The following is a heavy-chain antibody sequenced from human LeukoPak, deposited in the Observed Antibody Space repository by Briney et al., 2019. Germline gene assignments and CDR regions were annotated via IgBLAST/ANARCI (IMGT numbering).Heavy chain of an antibody. D-gene: IGHD1-1*01. V-gene: IGHV1-18*01. CDR3: ARDSPANWSDYGLVAFDI. CDR1: GYTFTSYG. Sequence: ASVRVSCKASGYTFTSYGISWVRQAPGQGLEWMGWISAYNGNTNYAQKLQGRVTMTTDTSTSTAYMELRSLRSDDTAVYYCARDSPANWSDYGLVAFDIWGQGTMVTVSS. CDR2: ISAYNGNT. J-gene: IGHJ3*02.